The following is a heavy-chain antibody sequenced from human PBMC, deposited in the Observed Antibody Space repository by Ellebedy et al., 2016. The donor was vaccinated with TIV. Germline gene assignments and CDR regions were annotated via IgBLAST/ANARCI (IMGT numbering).Heavy chain of an antibody. Sequence: ASVKVSCXASGYTFTFHGINWVRQAPGQGLEWMGWISGFSTNTVYAQKLQGRVTMTTDTSTGTAYMELSSLRSEDTAVYYCARPTVTTTYYYYAVDVWGQGTAVIVSS. J-gene: IGHJ6*02. CDR1: GYTFTFHG. D-gene: IGHD4-17*01. CDR3: ARPTVTTTYYYYAVDV. V-gene: IGHV1-18*01. CDR2: ISGFSTNT.